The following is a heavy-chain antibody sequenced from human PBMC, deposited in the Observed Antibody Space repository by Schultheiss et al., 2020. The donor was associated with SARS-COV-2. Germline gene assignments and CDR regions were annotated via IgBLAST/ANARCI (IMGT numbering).Heavy chain of an antibody. CDR1: GYTFTSYD. CDR3: ALNGGVIIMGTQNY. J-gene: IGHJ4*02. CDR2: MNPNSGNT. Sequence: ASVKVSCKASGYTFTSYDINWVRQATGQGLEWMGWMNPNSGNTGYAQKFQGRVTMTRNTSISTAYMELRSLRSDDTAVYYCALNGGVIIMGTQNYWGQGTLVTVSS. V-gene: IGHV1-8*01. D-gene: IGHD3-16*02.